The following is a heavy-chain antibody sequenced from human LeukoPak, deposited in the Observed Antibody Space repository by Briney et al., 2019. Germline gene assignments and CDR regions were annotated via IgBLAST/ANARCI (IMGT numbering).Heavy chain of an antibody. J-gene: IGHJ4*02. CDR1: GFTFSGSA. CDR2: IRSKANSYAT. Sequence: AGGSLRLSCAASGFTFSGSAMHWVRQASGKGLEWFGRIRSKANSYATAYAASVKGSFTISRDDSKNTAYLQMNSLKTEDTAVYYCRASHGSGCYPDYWGQGTLVTVSS. V-gene: IGHV3-73*01. CDR3: RASHGSGCYPDY. D-gene: IGHD3-10*01.